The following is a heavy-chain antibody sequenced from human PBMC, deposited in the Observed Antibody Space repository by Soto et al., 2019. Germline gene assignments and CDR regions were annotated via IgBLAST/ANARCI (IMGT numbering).Heavy chain of an antibody. Sequence: GASVKVSCKTSGYTFSSNGISWVRQAPGQGLEWMGWISTFNGNAHYSQKFQDRVTMTTDTSTNTVYMEVTSLRSDDTAMYYCVRQSGYSSGWSDHWGQGTLVTVS. CDR1: GYTFSSNG. CDR3: VRQSGYSSGWSDH. D-gene: IGHD3-22*01. CDR2: ISTFNGNA. V-gene: IGHV1-18*04. J-gene: IGHJ5*02.